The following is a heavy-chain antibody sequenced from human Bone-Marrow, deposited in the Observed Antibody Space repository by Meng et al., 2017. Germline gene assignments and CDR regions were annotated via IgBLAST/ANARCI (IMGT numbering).Heavy chain of an antibody. V-gene: IGHV1-18*01. CDR1: GYTFTSYG. Sequence: QVAPGQSGVEVKSPGASVTVCCKVSGYTFTSYGISWVPQAPGQGLEWMGWISAYNGNSNYAQKLQGRVTMTTDTSTSTAYMELRSLRSDDTAVYYCARGAWVRGVSHNDYWGQGTLVTVSS. J-gene: IGHJ4*02. CDR3: ARGAWVRGVSHNDY. D-gene: IGHD3-10*01. CDR2: ISAYNGNS.